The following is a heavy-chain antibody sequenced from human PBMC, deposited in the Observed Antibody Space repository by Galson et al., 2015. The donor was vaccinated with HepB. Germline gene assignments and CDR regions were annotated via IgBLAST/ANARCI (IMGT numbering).Heavy chain of an antibody. J-gene: IGHJ4*02. CDR2: IYWDDDA. CDR1: GFSLSSAGVN. Sequence: PALVKPTQTLTLTCTFSGFSLSSAGVNVGWIRQPPGKALEWLALIYWDDDARYSPSLKSRLTITKDTSKNQVVLTMTKMDPADTATYFCAHSLYSSGWAFDYWGQGTLVSVTS. D-gene: IGHD6-19*01. V-gene: IGHV2-5*02. CDR3: AHSLYSSGWAFDY.